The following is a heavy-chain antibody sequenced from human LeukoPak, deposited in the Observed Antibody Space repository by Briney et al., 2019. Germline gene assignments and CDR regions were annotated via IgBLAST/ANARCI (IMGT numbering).Heavy chain of an antibody. CDR2: IIPIFGTA. Sequence: SVKVSCKASGGTFSSYAISWVRQAPGQGLEWMGGIIPIFGTANYAQKFQGRVTITADESTSTAYMELSSLRSEDTAVYYCARGPDCSSTSCYAPLSNKKYYYYYYMDVWGKGTTVTISS. J-gene: IGHJ6*03. V-gene: IGHV1-69*13. CDR3: ARGPDCSSTSCYAPLSNKKYYYYYYMDV. CDR1: GGTFSSYA. D-gene: IGHD2-2*01.